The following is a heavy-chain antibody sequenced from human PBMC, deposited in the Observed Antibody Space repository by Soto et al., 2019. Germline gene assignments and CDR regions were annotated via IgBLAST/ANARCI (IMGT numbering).Heavy chain of an antibody. J-gene: IGHJ4*02. CDR1: GFTFSSYA. Sequence: GGSLRLSCAASGFTFSSYAMSWVRQAPGKGLEWVSAISGSGGSTYYADSVKGRFTISRDNSKNTLYLQMNSLRAEDTAVYYCAKPSSRLWRFGLFDYWGQGTLLTVSS. CDR3: AKPSSRLWRFGLFDY. V-gene: IGHV3-23*01. CDR2: ISGSGGST. D-gene: IGHD5-18*01.